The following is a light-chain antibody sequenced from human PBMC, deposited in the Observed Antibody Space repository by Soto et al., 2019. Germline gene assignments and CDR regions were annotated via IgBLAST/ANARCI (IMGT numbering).Light chain of an antibody. J-gene: IGLJ1*01. Sequence: QSALTQPASVSGSPGQSITISCTGTSSDVGGYNYVSWYQQHPGKAPKLMIYDISNRPTGVSNRFSGSKSGNTASLTISGIQADDDADYYCSSYTSSSTLVFGTGTKVTVL. CDR1: SSDVGGYNY. V-gene: IGLV2-14*01. CDR2: DIS. CDR3: SSYTSSSTLV.